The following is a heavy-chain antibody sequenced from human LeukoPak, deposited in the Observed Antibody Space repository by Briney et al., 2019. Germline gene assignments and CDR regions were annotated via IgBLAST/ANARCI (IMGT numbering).Heavy chain of an antibody. Sequence: GGSLTISCAASGFTFSSYAMHWVRQAPGKGLEWVAVISYDGSNKYYADSVKGRFTISRDNSKNTLYLQMNSLRAEDTAVYYCAKRFAHNDYWGQGTLVTVSS. J-gene: IGHJ4*02. D-gene: IGHD3-3*01. V-gene: IGHV3-30-3*02. CDR1: GFTFSSYA. CDR2: ISYDGSNK. CDR3: AKRFAHNDY.